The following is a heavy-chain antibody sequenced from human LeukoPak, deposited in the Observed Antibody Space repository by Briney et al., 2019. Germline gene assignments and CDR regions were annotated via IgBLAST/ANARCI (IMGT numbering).Heavy chain of an antibody. CDR1: GYTFTGYY. J-gene: IGHJ3*02. Sequence: ASVKVSCKASGYTFTGYYMHWVRQAPGQGLEWMGWINPNSGGTNYAQKFQGRVTMTRDASISTAYMELSRLRSDDTAVCYCARGEQSPYAFDIWGQGTMVTVSS. CDR2: INPNSGGT. D-gene: IGHD6-13*01. V-gene: IGHV1-2*02. CDR3: ARGEQSPYAFDI.